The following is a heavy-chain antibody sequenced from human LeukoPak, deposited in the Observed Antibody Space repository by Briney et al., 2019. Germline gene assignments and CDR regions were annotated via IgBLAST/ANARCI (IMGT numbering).Heavy chain of an antibody. J-gene: IGHJ4*02. CDR2: FYNSGST. CDR1: GGSISSSNYY. V-gene: IGHV4-39*01. D-gene: IGHD3-22*01. Sequence: ETLSLTCNVSGGSISSSNYYWGWIRQPPGKGLEWVGSFYNSGSTYYNPSLKSRVTISVDTSKNQFSLKLSSVTAADTAVYYCARHLKRRITDYYDSSGYSYYFDYWGQGTLVTVSS. CDR3: ARHLKRRITDYYDSSGYSYYFDY.